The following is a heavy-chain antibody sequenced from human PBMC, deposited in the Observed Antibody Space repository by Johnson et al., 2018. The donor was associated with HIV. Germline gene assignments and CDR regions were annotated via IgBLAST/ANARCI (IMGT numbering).Heavy chain of an antibody. V-gene: IGHV3-66*01. CDR2: IYSGGST. D-gene: IGHD6-13*01. CDR3: AKDWGIAAAGTDAFDI. J-gene: IGHJ3*02. CDR1: GFTVSSNY. Sequence: EVQLVESGGGLVQPGGSLRLSCAASGFTVSSNYMSWVRQAPGKGLEWVSVIYSGGSTYYADSVKGRFTISRDNSKNTLYLQMNSLRAEDTAVYYCAKDWGIAAAGTDAFDIWGQGTMVTVSS.